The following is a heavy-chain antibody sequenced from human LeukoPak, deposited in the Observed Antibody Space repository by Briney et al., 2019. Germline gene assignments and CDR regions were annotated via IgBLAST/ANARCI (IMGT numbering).Heavy chain of an antibody. J-gene: IGHJ4*02. CDR3: ATPGYSSGWYAY. Sequence: GTSLRLSCAASGFTFRSYAMSWVRQAPGKGLEWVSVINNSGGITYYADSVKGRFTISRDNSKNTLYLQMNSLRAEDTAVYYCATPGYSSGWYAYWGQGTLVTVSS. CDR2: INNSGGIT. CDR1: GFTFRSYA. D-gene: IGHD6-19*01. V-gene: IGHV3-23*01.